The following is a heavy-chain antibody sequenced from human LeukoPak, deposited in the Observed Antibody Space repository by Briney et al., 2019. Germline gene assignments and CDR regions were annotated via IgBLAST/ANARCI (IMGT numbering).Heavy chain of an antibody. Sequence: PSETLSLTCTVSGGSISSSSYYWGWIRQPPGKGLEWIGSIYYSGSTYYNPSLKSRVTISVDTSKNQFSLKLSSVTAADTAVYYCARDRDSSSWYMRYYMDVWGKGTTVTVSS. CDR3: ARDRDSSSWYMRYYMDV. J-gene: IGHJ6*03. CDR1: GGSISSSSYY. D-gene: IGHD6-13*01. V-gene: IGHV4-39*07. CDR2: IYYSGST.